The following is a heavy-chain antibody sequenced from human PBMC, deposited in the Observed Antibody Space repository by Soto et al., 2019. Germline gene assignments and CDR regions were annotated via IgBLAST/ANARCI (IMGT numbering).Heavy chain of an antibody. CDR1: GFSFSSYA. J-gene: IGHJ4*02. CDR2: ISITGGTT. CDR3: AKGATGTYLDSYLDH. Sequence: GGSLRLSCAASGFSFSSYAMHWVRQAPGKGLEWVSAISITGGTTFSSDSVKGRFTISRDNSKNIFFLVMSDLRAADTALYYCAKGATGTYLDSYLDHWGLGTLVTVSS. V-gene: IGHV3-23*01. D-gene: IGHD1-1*01.